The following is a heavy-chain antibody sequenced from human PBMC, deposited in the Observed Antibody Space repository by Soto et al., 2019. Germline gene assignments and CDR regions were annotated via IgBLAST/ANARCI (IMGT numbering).Heavy chain of an antibody. CDR2: INHSGST. Sequence: TSETLSLTCAVYGGSFSGYYWSWIRQPPGKGLEWIGEINHSGSTNYNPSLKSRVTISVDTSKNQFSLKLSSVTAADTAVYYCARDKYYYDSWGQGTLVTVSS. CDR3: ARDKYYYDS. V-gene: IGHV4-34*01. CDR1: GGSFSGYY. J-gene: IGHJ4*02. D-gene: IGHD3-22*01.